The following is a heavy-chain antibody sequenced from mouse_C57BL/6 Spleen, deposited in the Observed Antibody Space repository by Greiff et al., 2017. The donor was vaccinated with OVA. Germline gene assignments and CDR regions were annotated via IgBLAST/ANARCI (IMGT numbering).Heavy chain of an antibody. CDR2: ISDGGSYT. Sequence: EVKLMESGGGLVKPGGSLKLSCAASGFTFSSYAMSWVRQTPEKRLEWVATISDGGSYTYYPDNVKGRFTISRDNAKNNLYLQMSHLKSEDTAMYYCARDSYYGSSYGAMDYWGQGTSVTVSS. CDR3: ARDSYYGSSYGAMDY. J-gene: IGHJ4*01. V-gene: IGHV5-4*01. D-gene: IGHD1-1*01. CDR1: GFTFSSYA.